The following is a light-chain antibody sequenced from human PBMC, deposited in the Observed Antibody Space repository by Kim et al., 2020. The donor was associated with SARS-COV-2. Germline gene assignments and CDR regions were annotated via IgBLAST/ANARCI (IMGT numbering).Light chain of an antibody. Sequence: EIVLTQSPGTLSLSPGERATLSCRASQSVSSSYLAWYQQKPGQAPRLLIYGASSRATGIPDRFSGSGSGTDFTLTISRLEPEDFAVYYCQQYGSPLGFSQGTKLEI. V-gene: IGKV3-20*01. J-gene: IGKJ2*01. CDR1: QSVSSSY. CDR2: GAS. CDR3: QQYGSPLG.